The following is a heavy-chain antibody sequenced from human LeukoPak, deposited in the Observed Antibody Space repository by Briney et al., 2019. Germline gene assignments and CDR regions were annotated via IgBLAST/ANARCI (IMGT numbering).Heavy chain of an antibody. Sequence: GESLKISCKASGYSFTSYWIGWVRQKPGKGLEWMGIIDPSDSETRYTPSFQGQVTISADKSLSTAYLQWNSLKASDTAMYYCARQTAMGRSGDYWGQGTLVTVSS. V-gene: IGHV5-51*01. J-gene: IGHJ4*02. CDR2: IDPSDSET. CDR3: ARQTAMGRSGDY. D-gene: IGHD5-18*01. CDR1: GYSFTSYW.